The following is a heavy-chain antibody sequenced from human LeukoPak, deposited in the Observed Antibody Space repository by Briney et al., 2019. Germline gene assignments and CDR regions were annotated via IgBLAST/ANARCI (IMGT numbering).Heavy chain of an antibody. D-gene: IGHD5-18*01. Sequence: GGSLRLSCAASGFTFSSYSMNWVRQAPGKGLEWVANIKQDGSEKYYVDSVKGRFTISRDNAKNLLYLQMNSLRAEDTAVYYCARGRGYSYGYSRFDPWGQGTLVTVSS. J-gene: IGHJ5*02. CDR2: IKQDGSEK. V-gene: IGHV3-7*01. CDR3: ARGRGYSYGYSRFDP. CDR1: GFTFSSYS.